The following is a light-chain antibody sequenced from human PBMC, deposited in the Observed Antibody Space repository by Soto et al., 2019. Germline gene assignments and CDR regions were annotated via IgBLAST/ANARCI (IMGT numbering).Light chain of an antibody. Sequence: DIQMTQSPSTLSASVGDSVTITCRASQIIYSWLAWYQQKPGNAPKLLIYKSSTVERGVPSRFSGSGSETEFTLTINSLQPDDFPTYYCLQYFDYYRTFGQGTKVEIK. J-gene: IGKJ1*01. CDR2: KSS. V-gene: IGKV1-5*03. CDR3: LQYFDYYRT. CDR1: QIIYSW.